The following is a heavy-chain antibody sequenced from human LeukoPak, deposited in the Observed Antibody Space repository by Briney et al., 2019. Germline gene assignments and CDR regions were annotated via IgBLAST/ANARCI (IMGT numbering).Heavy chain of an antibody. V-gene: IGHV1-46*01. CDR3: ALYSSTWY. J-gene: IGHJ4*02. D-gene: IGHD6-13*01. CDR2: INPTGGST. Sequence: ASVKVSCKASGYTFTTYYIHWVRQAPGQGLEWMGIINPTGGSTTYAQKLQGRVTMTRDTSTSTVFMEVSSLRSEDTAVYYCALYSSTWYWGQGTLVTVSS. CDR1: GYTFTTYY.